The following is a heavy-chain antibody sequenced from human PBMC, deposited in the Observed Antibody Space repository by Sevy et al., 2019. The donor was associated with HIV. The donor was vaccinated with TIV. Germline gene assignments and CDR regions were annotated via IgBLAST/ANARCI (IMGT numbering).Heavy chain of an antibody. CDR1: GGSISSYY. J-gene: IGHJ5*02. Sequence: SETLSLTCTVSGGSISSYYWSWIRQPPGKGLELIGYIYYSGSTNYNPSLKSRVTISVDTSKNQFSLKLSSVTAADTAVYYCALSGSPMGWFDPWGQGTLVTVSS. D-gene: IGHD1-26*01. CDR2: IYYSGST. CDR3: ALSGSPMGWFDP. V-gene: IGHV4-59*01.